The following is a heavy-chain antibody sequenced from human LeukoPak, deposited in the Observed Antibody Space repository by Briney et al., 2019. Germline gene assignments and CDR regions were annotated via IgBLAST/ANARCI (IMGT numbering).Heavy chain of an antibody. V-gene: IGHV3-48*03. J-gene: IGHJ4*02. D-gene: IGHD4-17*01. CDR1: GFTFSSYE. Sequence: PGGSLRLSCAASGFTFSSYEMNWVRQAPGKGLEWVSYISSSGSTIYYADSVKGRFTISRDNAKNSLYLQMNSLRAEDTAVYYCARGEYGDYEGVDYWGQGTLVTVSS. CDR2: ISSSGSTI. CDR3: ARGEYGDYEGVDY.